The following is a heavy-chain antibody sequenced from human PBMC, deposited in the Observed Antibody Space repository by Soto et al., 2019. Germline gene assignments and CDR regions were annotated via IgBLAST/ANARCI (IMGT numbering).Heavy chain of an antibody. CDR1: GFTFSSYS. Sequence: GGSLRLSCAASGFTFSSYSMNWVRQAPGKGLEWVSSISSSSSYIYYADSAKGRFTISRDNAKNSLYLQMNSLRAEDTAVYYCARDPNYYGSGSYYPYYYYGMDVWGQGTTVTVSS. CDR3: ARDPNYYGSGSYYPYYYYGMDV. CDR2: ISSSSSYI. D-gene: IGHD3-10*01. J-gene: IGHJ6*02. V-gene: IGHV3-21*01.